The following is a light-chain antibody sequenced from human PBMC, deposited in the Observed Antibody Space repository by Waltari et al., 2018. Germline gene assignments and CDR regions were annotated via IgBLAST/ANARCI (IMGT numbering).Light chain of an antibody. CDR1: SSDIGGYDY. CDR2: DVS. Sequence: QAALTQPPSVSGSPGQSVTISCTGTSSDIGGYDYVSWYQQHPGTAPKLMIYDVSERPSGVSDRFSGSKSGNTASLTISGLQAEDEADYYCSSYAGSNTFVFGAGTRLTVL. V-gene: IGLV2-11*01. J-gene: IGLJ1*01. CDR3: SSYAGSNTFV.